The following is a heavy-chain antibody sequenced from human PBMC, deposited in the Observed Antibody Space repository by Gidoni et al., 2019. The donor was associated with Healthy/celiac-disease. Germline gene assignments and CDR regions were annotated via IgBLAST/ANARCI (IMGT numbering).Heavy chain of an antibody. J-gene: IGHJ4*02. V-gene: IGHV4-39*01. CDR1: GGSISSSSYY. CDR2: IYYSGIT. D-gene: IGHD3-16*01. CDR3: ARLERRILITFGGVMED. Sequence: QLQLQESGPGLVKPSETLSLTCNVSGGSISSSSYYWGWIRQPPGKGLEWIGIIYYSGITYYNPSLKSRVTISVDTSKNQFSLKLSSVTAADTAVYYCARLERRILITFGGVMEDWGQGTLVTVSS.